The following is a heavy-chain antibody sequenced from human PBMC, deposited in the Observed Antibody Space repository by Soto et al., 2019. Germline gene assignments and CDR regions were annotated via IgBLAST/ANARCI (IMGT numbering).Heavy chain of an antibody. CDR2: ISDDGSTT. Sequence: LRLSCEVSGFTFSAYWMHWVRQVPGKGLIWVSRISDDGSTTTYADSVKGRFTISRDNAKNTLYLQMNSLRADDTGLYYCTRGPRVSSTGTGAHWGQGTLVTVSS. D-gene: IGHD1-1*01. CDR1: GFTFSAYW. V-gene: IGHV3-74*01. J-gene: IGHJ4*02. CDR3: TRGPRVSSTGTGAH.